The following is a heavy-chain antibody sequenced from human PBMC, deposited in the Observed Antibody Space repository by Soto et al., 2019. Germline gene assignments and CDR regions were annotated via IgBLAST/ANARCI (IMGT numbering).Heavy chain of an antibody. CDR2: ISYDGSNK. CDR1: GFTFSSYG. D-gene: IGHD6-13*01. V-gene: IGHV3-30*18. J-gene: IGHJ6*02. CDR3: AKDGWEADPPIAAAGYYYGMDV. Sequence: GGSLRLSCAASGFTFSSYGMHWVRQAPGKGLEWVAVISYDGSNKYYADSVKGRFTISRDNSKNTLYLQMNSLRAEDAAVYYWAKDGWEADPPIAAAGYYYGMDVWGQGTTVTVSS.